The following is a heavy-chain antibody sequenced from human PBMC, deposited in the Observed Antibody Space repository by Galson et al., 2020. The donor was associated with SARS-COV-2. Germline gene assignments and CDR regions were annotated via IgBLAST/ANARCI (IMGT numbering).Heavy chain of an antibody. CDR1: GGSITSGGYS. CDR2: VYQSGAT. CDR3: ARRYVSGPSPYWYLDL. D-gene: IGHD3-16*01. J-gene: IGHJ2*01. Sequence: SETLSLTCSVSGGSITSGGYSWTWIRQSPGKGLEWIGYVYQSGATHYNPSLKSRLTISMDRSKNQLSLKLTSVTAADTAVYYCARRYVSGPSPYWYLDLWGRGTLVTVSS. V-gene: IGHV4-30-2*06.